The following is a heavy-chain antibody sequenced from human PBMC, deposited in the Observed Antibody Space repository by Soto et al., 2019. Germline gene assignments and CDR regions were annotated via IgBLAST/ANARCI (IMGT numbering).Heavy chain of an antibody. J-gene: IGHJ4*02. V-gene: IGHV1-3*01. CDR1: GYTFTSYA. D-gene: IGHD3-10*01. Sequence: QVQLVQSGAEVKKPGASVKVSCKASGYTFTSYAMHWVRQAPGQRLEWMGWINAGNGNTKYSQKFQGRVTITGDTSASTAYMELSSLRSEDTAVYYCARGLGGSGSYSDYWGQGTLVTVSS. CDR2: INAGNGNT. CDR3: ARGLGGSGSYSDY.